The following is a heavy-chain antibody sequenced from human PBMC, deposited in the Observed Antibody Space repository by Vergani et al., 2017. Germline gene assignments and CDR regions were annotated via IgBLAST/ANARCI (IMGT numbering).Heavy chain of an antibody. Sequence: QVQLVQSGAEVKKPGSSVKVSCKASGGTFSSYAISWVRQAPGQGLEWMGWINAGNGNTKYSQKFQGRVTITRDTSASTAYMELSSLRSEDTAVYYCARGIGYCSGGSCYSYVGYWGQGTLVTVSS. CDR1: GGTFSSYA. J-gene: IGHJ4*02. CDR2: INAGNGNT. D-gene: IGHD2-15*01. V-gene: IGHV1-3*01. CDR3: ARGIGYCSGGSCYSYVGY.